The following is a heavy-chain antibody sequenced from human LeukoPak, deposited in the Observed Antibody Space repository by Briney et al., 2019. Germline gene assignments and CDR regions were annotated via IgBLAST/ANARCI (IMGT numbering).Heavy chain of an antibody. Sequence: ASVKVSCKASGGTFSSYAISWVRQAPGQGLEWMGGIIPIFGTANYAQRFQGRVTITADESTSTAYMELSSLRSEDTAVYYCARPHCTNGVCHHNYYYYGMDVWGQGTTVTVSS. J-gene: IGHJ6*02. CDR1: GGTFSSYA. V-gene: IGHV1-69*13. CDR3: ARPHCTNGVCHHNYYYYGMDV. D-gene: IGHD2-8*01. CDR2: IIPIFGTA.